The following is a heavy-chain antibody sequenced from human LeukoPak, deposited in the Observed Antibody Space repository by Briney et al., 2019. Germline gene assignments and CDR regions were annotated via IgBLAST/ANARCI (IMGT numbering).Heavy chain of an antibody. J-gene: IGHJ4*02. Sequence: PGKSLSLSCAASGFTFSSYAMSWVRQAPGKGLEWVAVIWYDGSNKYYADSVKGRFTISRDNSKNTLYLQMNSLRAEDTAVYYCASGQQLVPFDHWGQGTLVTVSS. CDR2: IWYDGSNK. D-gene: IGHD6-13*01. V-gene: IGHV3-33*08. CDR1: GFTFSSYA. CDR3: ASGQQLVPFDH.